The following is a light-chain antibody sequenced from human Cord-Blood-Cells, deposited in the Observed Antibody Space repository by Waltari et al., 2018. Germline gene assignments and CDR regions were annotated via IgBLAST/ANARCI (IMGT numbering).Light chain of an antibody. CDR2: DVS. CDR1: SSDVGGYNY. V-gene: IGLV2-14*03. J-gene: IGLJ2*01. Sequence: QSALTQPASVSGSPGQSITISCPGTSSDVGGYNYVSWYHHHPGKAPKLIIYDVSNRPSGVSNRFSGSKSGNTASLTISGLQAEDEADYYCSSYTSSSYVVFGGGTKLTVL. CDR3: SSYTSSSYVV.